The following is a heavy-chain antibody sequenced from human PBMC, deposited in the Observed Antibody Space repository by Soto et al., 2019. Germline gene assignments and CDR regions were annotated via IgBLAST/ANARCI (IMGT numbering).Heavy chain of an antibody. Sequence: QVQLQESGPGLVKPSETLSLTCTVSGGSISSYYWRWIRQPPGKGLEWIGYIYSSGSTNYNPSLKSRVTISVDTSKNQFSLKLSSVTAADTAVDYCARSYDDHSSDYCGRGTLVTVSS. CDR3: ARSYDDHSSDY. V-gene: IGHV4-59*01. CDR1: GGSISSYY. D-gene: IGHD3-3*01. J-gene: IGHJ4*02. CDR2: IYSSGST.